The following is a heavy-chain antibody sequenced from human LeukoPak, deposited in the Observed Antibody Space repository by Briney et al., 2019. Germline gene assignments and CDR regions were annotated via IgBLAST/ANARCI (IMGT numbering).Heavy chain of an antibody. V-gene: IGHV1-69*01. CDR2: IIPIFGTA. J-gene: IGHJ4*02. D-gene: IGHD6-19*01. Sequence: SVKVSCKASGGTFSSYAISWVRQAPGQGLEWMGGIIPIFGTANYAQKFQGRVTITADESTSTAYMELSSLRSEDTAVYYCARLAGYSSGRYRFDYWGQGTLVTVSS. CDR3: ARLAGYSSGRYRFDY. CDR1: GGTFSSYA.